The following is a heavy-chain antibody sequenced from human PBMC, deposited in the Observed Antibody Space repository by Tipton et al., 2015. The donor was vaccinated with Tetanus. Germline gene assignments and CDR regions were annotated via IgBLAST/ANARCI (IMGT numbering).Heavy chain of an antibody. Sequence: TLSLTCSVSGDSINSGDYYWSWIRQPPGKGLEWIGYIYYSGSTYYNPSLKSRVTISIDTSKNQFSLRLSSVTAADTAVYYCASDHGDSKILHWGQGTLVTVSS. D-gene: IGHD2-21*02. V-gene: IGHV4-30-4*01. CDR2: IYYSGST. CDR1: GDSINSGDYY. CDR3: ASDHGDSKILH. J-gene: IGHJ4*02.